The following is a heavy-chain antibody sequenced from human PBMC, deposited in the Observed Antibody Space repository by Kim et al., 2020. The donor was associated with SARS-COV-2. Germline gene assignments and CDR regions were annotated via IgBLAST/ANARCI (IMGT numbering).Heavy chain of an antibody. CDR1: GFTFGDNP. J-gene: IGHJ4*02. CDR2: IRTKTFGGTA. V-gene: IGHV3-49*04. Sequence: GGSLRLSCTTSGFTFGDNPMTWVRQAPGKGPEWVGFIRTKTFGGTASYAASVKGRFTISRDDSKSIAYLEMNSLKTEDTGLYYCIRENHGSGWFGDLGYWGQGNVDTVSS. D-gene: IGHD6-19*01. CDR3: IRENHGSGWFGDLGY.